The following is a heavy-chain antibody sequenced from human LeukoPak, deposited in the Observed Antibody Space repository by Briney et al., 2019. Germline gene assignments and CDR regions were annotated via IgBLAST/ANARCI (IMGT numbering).Heavy chain of an antibody. CDR2: MSYDGSDK. Sequence: PGGSLRLSCEASGFTFSTYGMHWVRQAPGKGLEWVALMSYDGSDKSYADSVKGRFTISRDNSKSTLYLQMDSLRGDDAAVYYCAKVADSSGYYSPGFDYWGQGTLVTVSS. CDR1: GFTFSTYG. V-gene: IGHV3-30*18. CDR3: AKVADSSGYYSPGFDY. J-gene: IGHJ4*02. D-gene: IGHD3-22*01.